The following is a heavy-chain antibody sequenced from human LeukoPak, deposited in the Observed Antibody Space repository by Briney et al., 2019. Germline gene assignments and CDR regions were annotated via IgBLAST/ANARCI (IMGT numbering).Heavy chain of an antibody. CDR1: GYTLTNYW. Sequence: GESLKISCKGSGYTLTNYWIGWVRQMPGKGLEWMGIIYPGDSDTRYSPSFQGQVTISADKSISTAYLQWSSLKASDTAMYYCASQKGYYDFEGPFDYWGQGTLVTVSS. J-gene: IGHJ4*02. D-gene: IGHD3-3*01. CDR2: IYPGDSDT. V-gene: IGHV5-51*01. CDR3: ASQKGYYDFEGPFDY.